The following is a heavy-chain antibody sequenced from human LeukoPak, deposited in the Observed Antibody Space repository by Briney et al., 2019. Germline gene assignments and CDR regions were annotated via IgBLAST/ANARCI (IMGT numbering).Heavy chain of an antibody. CDR3: ARAATLGGDDAFDF. Sequence: GGSLRLSCAASGFTFSSYGMSWVRQAPGKGLEWVSAISGSGGSTYYADSVKGRFTISRDNSKNTLYLQMNSLRAEDTAFYYCARAATLGGDDAFDFWGQGTMVTVSS. CDR1: GFTFSSYG. J-gene: IGHJ3*01. V-gene: IGHV3-23*01. D-gene: IGHD1-26*01. CDR2: ISGSGGST.